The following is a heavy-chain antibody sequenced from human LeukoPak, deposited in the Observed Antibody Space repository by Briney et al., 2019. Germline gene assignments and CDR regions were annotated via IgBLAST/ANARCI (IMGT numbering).Heavy chain of an antibody. Sequence: GGSLRLSCAASGFTFSSYSMNWVRQAPGKGLEWVSSISSSSSYIYYADSVKGRFTISRDNAKNSLYLQMNSLRAEDTAVYYCARDNCSGGSCYFDYWGQGTLVTVSS. D-gene: IGHD2-15*01. CDR3: ARDNCSGGSCYFDY. CDR1: GFTFSSYS. J-gene: IGHJ4*02. CDR2: ISSSSSYI. V-gene: IGHV3-21*01.